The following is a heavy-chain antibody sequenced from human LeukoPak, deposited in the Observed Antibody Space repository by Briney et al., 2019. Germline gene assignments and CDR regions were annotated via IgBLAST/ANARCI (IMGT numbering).Heavy chain of an antibody. V-gene: IGHV1-69*02. Sequence: SVKVSCKASGGTFSSYTISWVRQAPGQGLEWMGRIIPILGIANYAQKFQGRVTITADKSTSTAYMELSSLRSEDTAVYYCALLDPDLIWFDPWGQGTLVTVSS. CDR1: GGTFSSYT. CDR2: IIPILGIA. J-gene: IGHJ5*02. CDR3: ALLDPDLIWFDP. D-gene: IGHD1-14*01.